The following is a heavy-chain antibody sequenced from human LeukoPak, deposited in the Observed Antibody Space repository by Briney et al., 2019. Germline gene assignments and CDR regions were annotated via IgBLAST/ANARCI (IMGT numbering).Heavy chain of an antibody. J-gene: IGHJ6*02. CDR3: AKDVAPDYYGSVGMDV. Sequence: GGSLRLSCAASGFTFSGYAMSWVRQAPGKGLEWVSAISGSGGSTYYADSVKGRFTISRDNSKNTLYLQMNSLRAEDTAVYYCAKDVAPDYYGSVGMDVWGQGTTVTVSS. CDR2: ISGSGGST. D-gene: IGHD3-10*01. CDR1: GFTFSGYA. V-gene: IGHV3-23*01.